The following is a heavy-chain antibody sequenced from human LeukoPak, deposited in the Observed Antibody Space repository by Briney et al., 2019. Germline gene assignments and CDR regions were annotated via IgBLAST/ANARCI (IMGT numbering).Heavy chain of an antibody. J-gene: IGHJ4*02. CDR1: GLTFSDYA. Sequence: SGGSLRLSCAASGLTFSDYAMNWVRQAPGKGLEWVANIKLDGSEKYYVDSVKGRFTISRDDAKNSVYLQINSLSAEDTAVYYCARISSSRYYFDYWGQETLVTVSS. CDR2: IKLDGSEK. CDR3: ARISSSRYYFDY. V-gene: IGHV3-7*01. D-gene: IGHD6-13*01.